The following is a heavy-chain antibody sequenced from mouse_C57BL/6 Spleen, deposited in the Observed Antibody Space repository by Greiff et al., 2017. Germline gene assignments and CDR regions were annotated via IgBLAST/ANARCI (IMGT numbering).Heavy chain of an antibody. CDR2: IDPSDSYT. CDR1: GYTFTSYW. V-gene: IGHV1-59*01. J-gene: IGHJ4*01. Sequence: VQLQHPGAELVRPGTSVKLSCKASGYTFTSYWMHWVKQRPGQGLEWIGVIDPSDSYTNYNQKFKGKATLTVDTSSSTAYMQLSSLTSEDSAVYYCARETTRAMDYWGQGTSVTVSS. CDR3: ARETTRAMDY. D-gene: IGHD1-1*01.